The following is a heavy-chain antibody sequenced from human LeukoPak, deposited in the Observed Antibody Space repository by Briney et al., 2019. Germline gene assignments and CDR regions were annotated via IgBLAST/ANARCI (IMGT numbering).Heavy chain of an antibody. Sequence: GGSLRLSCAASGLTFSSYAMNWVRQAPGKGLEWVSHISSSSGTIFYSDSVRGRFTISRDNAKNSLYLQMNSLRAEDTAVYYCARDRGSTSMIRGINHYWGQGTLVIVSS. V-gene: IGHV3-48*04. J-gene: IGHJ4*02. CDR1: GLTFSSYA. CDR3: ARDRGSTSMIRGINHY. CDR2: ISSSSGTI. D-gene: IGHD3-10*01.